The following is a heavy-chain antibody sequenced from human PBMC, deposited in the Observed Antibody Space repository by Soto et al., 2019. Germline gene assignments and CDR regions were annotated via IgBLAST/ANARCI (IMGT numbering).Heavy chain of an antibody. J-gene: IGHJ4*02. V-gene: IGHV4-34*04. CDR2: IDHSGIT. CDR3: ARGVSVTLAVQGGAPDKNYFDS. D-gene: IGHD1-26*01. Sequence: SETLSLTCAVSGASFSGFYWSWIRQSPGKGLEWIGEIDHSGITNHNTALKSRATMSVDTSKNQFSLKLRSVTAADTAVYYCARGVSVTLAVQGGAPDKNYFDSWSQGTLVTVSS. CDR1: GASFSGFY.